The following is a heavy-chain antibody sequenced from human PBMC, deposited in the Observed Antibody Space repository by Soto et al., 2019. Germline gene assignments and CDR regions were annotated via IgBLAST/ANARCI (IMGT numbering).Heavy chain of an antibody. CDR3: ARYQPIWFGETDAFDI. V-gene: IGHV4-59*08. Sequence: QVQLQESGPGLVKPSETLSLTCTVSGGSISSYYWSWIRQPPGKGLEWIGYIYYSGSTNYNPSLKSRVTISVDTSKNQFSLKLSSVTAADTAVYYCARYQPIWFGETDAFDIWGQGTMVTVSS. CDR2: IYYSGST. CDR1: GGSISSYY. D-gene: IGHD3-10*01. J-gene: IGHJ3*02.